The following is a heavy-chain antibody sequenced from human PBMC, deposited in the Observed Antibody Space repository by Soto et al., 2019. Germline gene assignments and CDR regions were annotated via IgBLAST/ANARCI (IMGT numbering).Heavy chain of an antibody. Sequence: ASVKVSCKASGFTFTSSAVQWVRQARGQRLEWIGWIVVGSGNTNYAQKFQERVTITRDMSTSTAYMELSSLRSEDTAVYYCAAIAVAGTGEYYFDYWGQGTLVTVSS. CDR1: GFTFTSSA. D-gene: IGHD6-19*01. CDR3: AAIAVAGTGEYYFDY. J-gene: IGHJ4*02. V-gene: IGHV1-58*01. CDR2: IVVGSGNT.